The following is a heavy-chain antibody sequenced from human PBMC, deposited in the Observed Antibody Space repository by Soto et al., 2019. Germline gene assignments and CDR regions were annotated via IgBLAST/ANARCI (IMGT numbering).Heavy chain of an antibody. Sequence: QVQLVQSGAEVKKPGASVKVSCKASGYTFTSYAMHWVRKAPGQRLEWMGWINAGNGNTKYSQKFQGRVTITRDTSASTAYMELSSLRSEDTAVYNCASSGYSGYYAKPGPYYYYYYGMDVWGQGTTVTVSS. V-gene: IGHV1-3*01. CDR1: GYTFTSYA. D-gene: IGHD5-12*01. CDR3: ASSGYSGYYAKPGPYYYYYYGMDV. CDR2: INAGNGNT. J-gene: IGHJ6*02.